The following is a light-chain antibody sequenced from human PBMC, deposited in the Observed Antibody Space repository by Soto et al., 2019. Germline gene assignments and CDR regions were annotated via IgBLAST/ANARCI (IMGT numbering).Light chain of an antibody. CDR3: QKYNSAPRT. Sequence: DIQMTQSPSSLSASVGDRVTITCRASQGISNYLAWYQQKPGKVPKLLIYAASILQSGVPSRFSGSGSGTDFTLIISSLQPEDVATYYCQKYNSAPRTFGQGTKVEIK. CDR1: QGISNY. J-gene: IGKJ1*01. V-gene: IGKV1-27*01. CDR2: AAS.